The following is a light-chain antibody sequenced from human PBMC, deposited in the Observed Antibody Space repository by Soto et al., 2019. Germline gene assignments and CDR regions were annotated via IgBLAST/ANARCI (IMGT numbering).Light chain of an antibody. CDR1: QSVSSSY. V-gene: IGKV3-20*01. J-gene: IGKJ2*01. Sequence: EMVLTHSPGTLSLSPGERATLSCRASQSVSSSYLAWYQQKPGQAPRLLIYGASSRATGIPDRFSGSGSGTDFTLTISRLEPEDFAVYYCQQYGSSPMYTFGQGTKLEIK. CDR3: QQYGSSPMYT. CDR2: GAS.